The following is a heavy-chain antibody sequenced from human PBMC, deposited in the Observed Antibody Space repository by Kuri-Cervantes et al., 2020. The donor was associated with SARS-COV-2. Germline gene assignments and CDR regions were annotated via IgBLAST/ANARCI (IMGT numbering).Heavy chain of an antibody. CDR3: ARVRYDYDRSGSHHYMDV. J-gene: IGHJ6*03. V-gene: IGHV3-7*03. CDR1: GFTFSSYW. D-gene: IGHD3-22*01. CDR2: IKQAGSEK. Sequence: GGSLRLSCAASGFTFSSYWMSWVRQAPGKGLEWVANIKQAGSEKYYVDSVKGRLTISRDNAKNSLYVQMNSLRAEDTAVYYSARVRYDYDRSGSHHYMDVWGKGTTVTVSS.